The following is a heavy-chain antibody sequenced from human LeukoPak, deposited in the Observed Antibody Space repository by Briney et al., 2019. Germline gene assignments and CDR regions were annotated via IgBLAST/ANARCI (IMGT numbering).Heavy chain of an antibody. CDR3: ARGGSGSYYNYYYYGMDV. CDR2: IYYSGST. CDR1: GGPISSYY. V-gene: IGHV4-59*08. J-gene: IGHJ6*02. Sequence: WDTLSLTCTVSGGPISSYYWSCIRQPPGKGLEWSGYIYYSGSTNYTPSLKSRVTISVDTSKNQFSLKLSSVTAADTAVYYCARGGSGSYYNYYYYGMDVWGQGTTVTVSS. D-gene: IGHD3-10*01.